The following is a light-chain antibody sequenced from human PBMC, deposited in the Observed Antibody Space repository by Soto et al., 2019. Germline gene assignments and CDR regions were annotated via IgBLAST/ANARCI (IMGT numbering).Light chain of an antibody. Sequence: DIQMTQSPSSLSASVGDRVNITCRASQGISNYLAWYQQKPGKVPTLLIYAASTLQSGVPSRFSGSGSGTDFILTISSLQTDDFSTYYCQQYHSYWTFGQGTKVE. V-gene: IGKV1-27*01. CDR2: AAS. J-gene: IGKJ1*01. CDR1: QGISNY. CDR3: QQYHSYWT.